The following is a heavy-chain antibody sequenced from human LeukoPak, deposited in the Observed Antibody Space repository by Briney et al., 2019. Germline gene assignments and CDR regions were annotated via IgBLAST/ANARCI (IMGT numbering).Heavy chain of an antibody. V-gene: IGHV4-4*07. J-gene: IGHJ3*02. CDR2: IYTSGST. D-gene: IGHD3-3*01. Sequence: PSETLSLTCTVSGGSISSYYWSWIRQPAGKGLEWIGRIYTSGSTNYNPSLKSRVTMSVDTSKNQFSLKLSSVTAADTAVYYCARGRITIFGVVITTDAFDIWGQGTMVTVSS. CDR3: ARGRITIFGVVITTDAFDI. CDR1: GGSISSYY.